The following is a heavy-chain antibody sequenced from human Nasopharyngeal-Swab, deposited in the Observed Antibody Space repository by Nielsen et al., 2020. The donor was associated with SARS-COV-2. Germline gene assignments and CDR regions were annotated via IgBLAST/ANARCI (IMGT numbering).Heavy chain of an antibody. V-gene: IGHV3-23*01. CDR1: GFSFNNYG. Sequence: GESLKISCTASGFSFNNYGMHWVRQAPGKGLEWVSTSASDDNTFYADSVKGRFTISRDKSKSTVHLQMNSLRAEDTAVYFCAKVRFSMYFFDVDVWGQGTTVTVSS. J-gene: IGHJ6*02. CDR3: AKVRFSMYFFDVDV. CDR2: SASDDNT. D-gene: IGHD3-3*01.